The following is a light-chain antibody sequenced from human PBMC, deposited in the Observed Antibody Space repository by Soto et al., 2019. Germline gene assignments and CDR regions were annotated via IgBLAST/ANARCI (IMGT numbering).Light chain of an antibody. Sequence: EFFLTQSPATLSLSRGETATLSCRASQSVSSYLAWYQQKRGQAPRLLIYDASNRATGIPARFSGSGSGTDFTLTISSLEPEDFAVYYCQQHNNWITFGQGTRLEIK. CDR2: DAS. CDR3: QQHNNWIT. CDR1: QSVSSY. V-gene: IGKV3-11*01. J-gene: IGKJ5*01.